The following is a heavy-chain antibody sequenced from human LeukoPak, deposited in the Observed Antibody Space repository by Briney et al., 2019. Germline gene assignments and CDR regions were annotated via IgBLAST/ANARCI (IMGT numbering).Heavy chain of an antibody. J-gene: IGHJ4*02. CDR3: AKALGYSSSPGKY. CDR2: ISYSGIT. Sequence: SETLSLTCTVSGGSISSHYWSWIRQSPGKGLEWIGYISYSGITNYNPSLKSRVTISVDTSKNQFSLKVTSVTAADTAVYYCAKALGYSSSPGKYWGQGTLVTVSS. V-gene: IGHV4-59*11. CDR1: GGSISSHY. D-gene: IGHD6-13*01.